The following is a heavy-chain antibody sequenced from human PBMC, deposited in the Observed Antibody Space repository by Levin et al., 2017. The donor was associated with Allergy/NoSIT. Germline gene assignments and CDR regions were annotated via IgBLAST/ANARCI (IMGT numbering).Heavy chain of an antibody. CDR2: INHSGST. V-gene: IGHV4-34*01. CDR1: GGSFSGYY. Sequence: SQTLSLTCAVYGGSFSGYYWSWIRQPPGKGLEWIGEINHSGSTNYNPSLKSRVTISVDTSKNQFSLKLSSVTAADTAVYYCARGLSSGLLFDYWGQGTLVTVSS. J-gene: IGHJ4*02. CDR3: ARGLSSGLLFDY. D-gene: IGHD6-6*01.